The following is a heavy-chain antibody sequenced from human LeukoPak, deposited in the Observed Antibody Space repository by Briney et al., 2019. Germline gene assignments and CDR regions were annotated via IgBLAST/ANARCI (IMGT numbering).Heavy chain of an antibody. CDR3: ARDFRGRYQLLWGTYYFDY. J-gene: IGHJ4*02. CDR2: IKQDGSEK. CDR1: GFTFSSYW. Sequence: GGSPRLSCAASGFTFSSYWMSWVRQAPGKGLEWVANIKQDGSEKYYVDSVKGRFTISRDNAKNSLYLQMNSLRAEDTAVYYCARDFRGRYQLLWGTYYFDYWGQGTLVTVSS. V-gene: IGHV3-7*01. D-gene: IGHD2-2*01.